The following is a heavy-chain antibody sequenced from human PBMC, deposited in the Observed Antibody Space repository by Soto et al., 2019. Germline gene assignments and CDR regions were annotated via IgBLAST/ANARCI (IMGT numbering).Heavy chain of an antibody. CDR1: GFTFSNYE. CDR3: TSYRWFDA. Sequence: EEQLAESGGGLVQPGGSLRLSCAASGFTFSNYEMNWVRQAPGKGLEWISYISSRGTVKYNADSVKGRFTISRDNAKNSMYLQMNSLGAEGTAVYYSTSYRWFDAWGQGTLVTVSS. D-gene: IGHD3-16*02. J-gene: IGHJ5*02. CDR2: ISSRGTVK. V-gene: IGHV3-48*03.